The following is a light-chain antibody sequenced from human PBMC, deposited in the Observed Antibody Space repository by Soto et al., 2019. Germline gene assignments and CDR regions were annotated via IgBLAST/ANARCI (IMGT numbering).Light chain of an antibody. CDR3: CSYAGSASYV. Sequence: QSVLTQPASVSGSPGQSITISCTGTNSDVGSYNLVSWYQQYPGKSPKLMIYEGTKRPSGVSNRFSGSKSGNTAPLTISGLQAEDEADYYCCSYAGSASYVFGTGTKLTVL. CDR2: EGT. V-gene: IGLV2-23*01. CDR1: NSDVGSYNL. J-gene: IGLJ1*01.